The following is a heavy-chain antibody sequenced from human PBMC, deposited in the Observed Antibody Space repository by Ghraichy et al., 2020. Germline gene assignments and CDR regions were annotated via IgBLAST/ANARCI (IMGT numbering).Heavy chain of an antibody. Sequence: GSLNISFEGSGFSFSDYSMIWVRLTPRKALEWVSYITGSSITIFYTDSVKGRFTISRDNAKNSLYLQMNSLRAEDTAVYYCARLPLPRRAAVGDWYFDLWGRGTLVTVSS. CDR2: ITGSSITI. D-gene: IGHD6-13*01. V-gene: IGHV3-48*01. CDR1: GFSFSDYS. J-gene: IGHJ2*01. CDR3: ARLPLPRRAAVGDWYFDL.